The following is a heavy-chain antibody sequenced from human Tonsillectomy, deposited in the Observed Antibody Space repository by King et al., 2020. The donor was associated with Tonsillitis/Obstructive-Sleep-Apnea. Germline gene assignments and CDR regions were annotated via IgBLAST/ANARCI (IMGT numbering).Heavy chain of an antibody. CDR2: INHSGRT. CDR1: GGSLSGYY. V-gene: IGHV4-34*01. CDR3: ANGGSWSSRGFDP. D-gene: IGHD6-13*01. J-gene: IGHJ5*02. Sequence: VQLQQWGAGLLKPSETLSLTCAVYGGSLSGYYWSWIRQPPGKGLEWIGEINHSGRTNYKPSLKSRVTISVDTSKNQVDLKLSSVTAADTAVYYCANGGSWSSRGFDPWGQGTLVTVSS.